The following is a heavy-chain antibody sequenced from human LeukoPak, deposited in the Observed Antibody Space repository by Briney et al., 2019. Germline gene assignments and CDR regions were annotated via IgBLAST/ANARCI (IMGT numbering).Heavy chain of an antibody. J-gene: IGHJ4*02. CDR1: GYTFTSYD. CDR3: ARGFRSDSSGRKFDC. V-gene: IGHV1-8*01. CDR2: MNPNSGNT. Sequence: ASVKVPCKASGYTFTSYDINWVRQATGQGLEWMGWMNPNSGNTGYAQKFQGRITMTRNTSIGTAYMELSSLGSEDTAMYYCARGFRSDSSGRKFDCWGQGTLVTVSS. D-gene: IGHD3-22*01.